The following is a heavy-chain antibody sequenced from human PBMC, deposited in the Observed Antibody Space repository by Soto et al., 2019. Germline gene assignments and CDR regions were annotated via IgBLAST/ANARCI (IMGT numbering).Heavy chain of an antibody. V-gene: IGHV3-23*01. CDR3: AKGTYYYDSSAYYGY. Sequence: EVQLLESGGGLVQPGGSLRLSCAASGFTFSSYAMTWIRQAPGKGLEWVSAISGSGGSTYYADSVKGRFTISRDNSKNTLYLQMNSLRAEDTAVYYCAKGTYYYDSSAYYGYWGQGTLVTVSS. CDR1: GFTFSSYA. D-gene: IGHD3-22*01. J-gene: IGHJ4*02. CDR2: ISGSGGST.